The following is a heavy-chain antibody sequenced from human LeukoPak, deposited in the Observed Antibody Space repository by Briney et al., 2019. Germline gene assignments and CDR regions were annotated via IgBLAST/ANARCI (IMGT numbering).Heavy chain of an antibody. V-gene: IGHV4-34*01. CDR2: INHSGST. CDR1: GGSFSGYY. Sequence: SETLSLTCAVYGGSFSGYYWSWIRQPPGKGLEWIGEINHSGSTNYNPSLKSRVTISVDTSKNQFSLKLSSVTAADTAVYYCARATGWPGGAWFDPWGQGTLVTVSS. CDR3: ARATGWPGGAWFDP. J-gene: IGHJ5*02. D-gene: IGHD6-19*01.